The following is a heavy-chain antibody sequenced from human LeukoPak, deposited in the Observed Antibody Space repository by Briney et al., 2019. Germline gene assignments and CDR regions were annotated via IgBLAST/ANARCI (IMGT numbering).Heavy chain of an antibody. Sequence: SSVKVSCKTSVGTFNNSAISWVRQAPGQGLERLGGIMPLFGTAGYAQKFHGRVTITKDESTRTVYLELTSLTSDDTAVYYCARDVHGDYGSGWFDPWGQGTLVSVSS. CDR2: IMPLFGTA. J-gene: IGHJ5*02. D-gene: IGHD4-17*01. V-gene: IGHV1-69*05. CDR1: VGTFNNSA. CDR3: ARDVHGDYGSGWFDP.